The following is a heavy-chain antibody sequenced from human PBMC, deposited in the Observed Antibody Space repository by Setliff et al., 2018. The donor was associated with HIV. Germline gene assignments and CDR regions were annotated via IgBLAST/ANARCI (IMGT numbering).Heavy chain of an antibody. CDR1: GVSISNSNW. Sequence: SETLSLTCAVSGVSISNSNWWTWVRQPPGKGLEWIGEVSHSGTTNYNPSLKSRVTMSVDKSKNQFSLKLSSVTAADTAVYYCARDQRLSHWGQGTLVTVSS. V-gene: IGHV4-4*02. CDR3: ARDQRLSH. J-gene: IGHJ4*02. CDR2: VSHSGTT.